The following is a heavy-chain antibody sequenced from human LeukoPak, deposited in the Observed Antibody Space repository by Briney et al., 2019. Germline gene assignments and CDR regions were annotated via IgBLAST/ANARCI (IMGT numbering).Heavy chain of an antibody. CDR2: INPNDGRT. Sequence: ASVKVSCKASGYTFTSEYIHWVRQAPGQGLEWLGIINPNDGRTTYAPNFQDRVALTRDMSTSTVYMELSGLRSEDPAVYYCARGSRFLDFWGQGTLLTVSS. J-gene: IGHJ4*02. V-gene: IGHV1-46*01. CDR1: GYTFTSEY. D-gene: IGHD2-2*01. CDR3: ARGSRFLDF.